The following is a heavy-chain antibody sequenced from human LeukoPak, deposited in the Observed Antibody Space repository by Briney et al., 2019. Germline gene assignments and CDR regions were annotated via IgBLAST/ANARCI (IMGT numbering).Heavy chain of an antibody. CDR3: ARDPFDYYGSGSYGGYFDY. J-gene: IGHJ4*02. V-gene: IGHV3-33*01. CDR2: IWYDGSNK. CDR1: GFTFSIYG. Sequence: GGSLRLSCAASGFTFSIYGMHWIRQAPGKGLEWVAVIWYDGSNKYYADSVKGRFTISRDNSKNTLYLQMNSLRAEDTAVYYCARDPFDYYGSGSYGGYFDYWGQGTLVTVSS. D-gene: IGHD3-10*01.